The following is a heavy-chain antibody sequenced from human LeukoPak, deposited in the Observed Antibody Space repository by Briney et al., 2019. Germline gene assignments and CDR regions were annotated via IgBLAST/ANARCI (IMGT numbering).Heavy chain of an antibody. Sequence: ASVKVSCKASGGTFSTYAISWVRQAPGQGLEWMGWINPNSGGTNYAQKFQGRVTMTRDTSISTAYMELSRLRSDDTAVYYCARDFGRGYCSGGSCYRQKNWFDPWGQGTLVTVSS. J-gene: IGHJ5*02. D-gene: IGHD2-15*01. CDR3: ARDFGRGYCSGGSCYRQKNWFDP. V-gene: IGHV1-2*02. CDR1: GGTFSTYA. CDR2: INPNSGGT.